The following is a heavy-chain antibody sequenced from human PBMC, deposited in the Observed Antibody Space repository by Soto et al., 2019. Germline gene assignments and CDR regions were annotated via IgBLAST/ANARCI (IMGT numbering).Heavy chain of an antibody. V-gene: IGHV3-23*01. D-gene: IGHD6-25*01. CDR2: ISGSGGST. Sequence: PGGSLRLSCAASGFTFSSHAMSWVRQAPGKGLEWASAISGSGGSTYYADSVKGRFTISRDNSKNTLYLQMNSLRAEDAAVYYCASPYRSGVFDICSQRSMVIVS. J-gene: IGHJ3*02. CDR3: ASPYRSGVFDI. CDR1: GFTFSSHA.